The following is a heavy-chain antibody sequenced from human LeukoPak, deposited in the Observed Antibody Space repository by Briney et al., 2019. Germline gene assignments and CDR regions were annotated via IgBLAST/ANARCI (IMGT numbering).Heavy chain of an antibody. CDR3: AKVHTDLRGYSGYRLHYFDY. D-gene: IGHD5-12*01. CDR1: GGSISSYY. Sequence: SETLSLTCTVSGGSISSYYWSWIRQPPGKGLEWIGYIYYSGSTNYNPSLKSRVTISVDTSKNQFSLKLSSVTAADTAVYYCAKVHTDLRGYSGYRLHYFDYWGQGTLVTVSS. J-gene: IGHJ4*02. CDR2: IYYSGST. V-gene: IGHV4-59*08.